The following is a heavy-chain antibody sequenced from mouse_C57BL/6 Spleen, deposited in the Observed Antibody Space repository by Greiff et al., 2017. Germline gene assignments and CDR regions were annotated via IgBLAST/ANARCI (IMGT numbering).Heavy chain of an antibody. CDR3: AREAYDGYSWFAY. CDR1: GYSITSGYY. Sequence: EVQRVESGPGLVQPSQSLSLTCSFTGYSITSGYYWNWIRQFPGNKLEWMGYISYDGSNNYNPSLKNRISITRDTSKNQFFLKLNSVTTEDTATYYCAREAYDGYSWFAYWGQGTLVTVSA. D-gene: IGHD2-3*01. CDR2: ISYDGSN. J-gene: IGHJ3*01. V-gene: IGHV3-6*01.